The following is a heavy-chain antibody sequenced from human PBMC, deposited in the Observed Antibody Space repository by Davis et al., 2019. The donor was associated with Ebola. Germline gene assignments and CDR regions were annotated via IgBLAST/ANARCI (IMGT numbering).Heavy chain of an antibody. J-gene: IGHJ6*04. D-gene: IGHD2-15*01. V-gene: IGHV1-46*01. CDR2: INPSGGST. CDR3: ARENIVVVVAATPYYYYGMDV. Sequence: AASVKVSCKASGYTFTSYYMHWVRQAPGQGLEWMGIINPSGGSTSYAQKFQGRVTMTRDTSTSTVYMELSSLRSEDTAVYYCARENIVVVVAATPYYYYGMDVWGKGTTVTVSS. CDR1: GYTFTSYY.